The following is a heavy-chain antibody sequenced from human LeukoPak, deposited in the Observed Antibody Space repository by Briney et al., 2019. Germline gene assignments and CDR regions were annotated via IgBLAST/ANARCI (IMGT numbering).Heavy chain of an antibody. CDR3: ARRHYDNAFDI. Sequence: PSETLSLTCTVSGVSISSSSYYWGWIRQPPGKGLEWIGSSYYSGSTYYNPSLKSRVTISVDTSKTPFSLKLSSVPAADTAVYYCARRHYDNAFDIWGQGTRVSVFS. V-gene: IGHV4-39*01. CDR2: SYYSGST. J-gene: IGHJ3*02. D-gene: IGHD3-22*01. CDR1: GVSISSSSYY.